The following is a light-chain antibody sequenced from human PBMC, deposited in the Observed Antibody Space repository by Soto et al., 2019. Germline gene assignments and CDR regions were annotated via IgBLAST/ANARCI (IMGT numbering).Light chain of an antibody. CDR3: HQSFATPRT. Sequence: DIQLTQSPSFLSASVGDRVTMTCRASQGISTYLAWYQQKPGKAPKLLIYAASTLQSGVPSRFSGSGSGTEFALAISSLQPEDFATYYCHQSFATPRTFGGGTKVDIK. V-gene: IGKV1-9*01. CDR1: QGISTY. CDR2: AAS. J-gene: IGKJ4*01.